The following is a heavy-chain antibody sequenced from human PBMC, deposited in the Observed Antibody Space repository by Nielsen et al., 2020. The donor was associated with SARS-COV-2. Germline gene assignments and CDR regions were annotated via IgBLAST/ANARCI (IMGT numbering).Heavy chain of an antibody. D-gene: IGHD6-6*01. V-gene: IGHV1-69*13. Sequence: SVKVSCKASGGTFSSYAISWVRQAPGQGLEWMGGIIPIFGTANYAQKFQGRVTITADESTSTAYMELSSLRSEDTAVYYCARGGRIAARPGYYYYYMDVWGKVTTVTVSS. CDR3: ARGGRIAARPGYYYYYMDV. CDR2: IIPIFGTA. CDR1: GGTFSSYA. J-gene: IGHJ6*03.